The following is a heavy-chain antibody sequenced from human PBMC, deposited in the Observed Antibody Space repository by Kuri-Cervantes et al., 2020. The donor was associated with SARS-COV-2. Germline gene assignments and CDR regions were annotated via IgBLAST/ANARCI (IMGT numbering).Heavy chain of an antibody. Sequence: SVKVSCKASGGTFSSYAISWVRQAPGQGLEWMGGIIPIFGTANYAQKFQGRVTITADKSTSTAYMELRSLRSDDTAVYYCAAGLLWFGHWGYGMDVWGQGTTVTVSS. V-gene: IGHV1-69*06. D-gene: IGHD3-10*01. CDR3: AAGLLWFGHWGYGMDV. CDR2: IIPIFGTA. J-gene: IGHJ6*02. CDR1: GGTFSSYA.